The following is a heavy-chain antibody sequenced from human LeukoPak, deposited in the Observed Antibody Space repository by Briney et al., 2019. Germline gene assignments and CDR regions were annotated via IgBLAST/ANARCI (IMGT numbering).Heavy chain of an antibody. V-gene: IGHV4-34*01. CDR2: IFHTGPT. CDR1: GGSFSGYY. D-gene: IGHD1-26*01. CDR3: VRGGTFYLPY. J-gene: IGHJ4*02. Sequence: SETLSLTCAVYGGSFSGYYWSWIRQPPGKGLEWIGEIFHTGPTNYSPSLKSRVTISMDKSEKQVSLRLNSVTAADTAIYYCVRGGTFYLPYWGQGILVTVSS.